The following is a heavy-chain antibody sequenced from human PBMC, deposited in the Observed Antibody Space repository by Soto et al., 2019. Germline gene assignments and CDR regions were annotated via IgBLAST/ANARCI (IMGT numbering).Heavy chain of an antibody. CDR2: IYNSGST. V-gene: IGHV4-59*01. CDR1: GGYISNDY. J-gene: IGHJ3*02. D-gene: IGHD1-26*01. Sequence: PSETLSLTCTVSGGYISNDYWSWIRQPPGKELEWIGYIYNSGSTNYNPSLKSRVTISVDTSKNQFSLRLSSVTSADTAVYYCARGIAGAASGRAFDIWGQGXMVTV. CDR3: ARGIAGAASGRAFDI.